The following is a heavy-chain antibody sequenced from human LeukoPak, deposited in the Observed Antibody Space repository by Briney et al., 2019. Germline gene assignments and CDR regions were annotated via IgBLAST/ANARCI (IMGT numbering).Heavy chain of an antibody. CDR3: VVSPNQDFFDY. Sequence: SETLSLTCTVSGVSINSHYLNWIRQPPGKGLEWIGHIQGSGRTNYNPSLKSRVTMSVDTSKRQFSLNLKSLTAADTAVYYCVVSPNQDFFDYWGQGTLVTVSS. V-gene: IGHV4-4*09. CDR2: IQGSGRT. J-gene: IGHJ4*02. CDR1: GVSINSHY.